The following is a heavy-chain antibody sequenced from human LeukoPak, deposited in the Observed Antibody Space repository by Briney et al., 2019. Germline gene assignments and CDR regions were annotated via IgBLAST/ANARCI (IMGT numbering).Heavy chain of an antibody. CDR3: ARAPPPQYCSGGSCETDPFAFDI. CDR1: DGSFSNYY. D-gene: IGHD2-15*01. Sequence: KPSETLSLTCAVYDGSFSNYYWSWIRQTPGKGLEWIGEMNDSGGSNYNPSLSSRVTISVDKSKNQFSLKLSSVTAADTAVYYCARAPPPQYCSGGSCETDPFAFDIWGQGTMVTVSS. J-gene: IGHJ3*02. V-gene: IGHV4-34*01. CDR2: MNDSGGS.